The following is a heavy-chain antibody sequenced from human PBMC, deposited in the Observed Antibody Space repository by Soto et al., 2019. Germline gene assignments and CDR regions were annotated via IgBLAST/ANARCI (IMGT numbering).Heavy chain of an antibody. J-gene: IGHJ6*02. Sequence: EVQLVESGGGLVKPGGSLRLSCAASGFTFSSYSMNWVRQAPGKGLEWVSSISSSSSYIYYADSVKGRFTISRDNAKQSLYLQMNSLRAEDTAVYYCARGGTIFGVAPGGMDVWGQGTTVTASS. V-gene: IGHV3-21*01. CDR3: ARGGTIFGVAPGGMDV. D-gene: IGHD3-3*01. CDR2: ISSSSSYI. CDR1: GFTFSSYS.